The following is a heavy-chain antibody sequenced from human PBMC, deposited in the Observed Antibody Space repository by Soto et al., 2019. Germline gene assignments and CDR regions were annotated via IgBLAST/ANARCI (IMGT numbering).Heavy chain of an antibody. V-gene: IGHV4-39*01. D-gene: IGHD5-18*01. Sequence: SETLSLTCTVSGGSISSSSYYWGWIRQPPGKGLEWIGSIYYSGSTYYNPSLKSRVTISVDTSKNQFSLKLCSVTAADTAVYYCARARLWLSSYYYYYGMDVWGLGTTVTVSS. J-gene: IGHJ6*02. CDR3: ARARLWLSSYYYYYGMDV. CDR2: IYYSGST. CDR1: GGSISSSSYY.